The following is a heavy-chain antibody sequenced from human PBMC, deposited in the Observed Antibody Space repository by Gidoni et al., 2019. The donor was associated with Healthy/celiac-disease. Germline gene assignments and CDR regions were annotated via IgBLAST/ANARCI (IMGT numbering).Heavy chain of an antibody. V-gene: IGHV4-4*07. Sequence: QVQLQESGPGLVKPSETLSLTCTVSGGSISSYYWSWIRQPAGKGLEWIGRIYTSGSTNYNPSLKSRVTMSVDTSKNQFSLKLSSVTAADTAVYYCARDLTASWLLTPSGAFDIWGQGTMVTVSS. CDR1: GGSISSYY. CDR3: ARDLTASWLLTPSGAFDI. J-gene: IGHJ3*02. CDR2: IYTSGST. D-gene: IGHD3-22*01.